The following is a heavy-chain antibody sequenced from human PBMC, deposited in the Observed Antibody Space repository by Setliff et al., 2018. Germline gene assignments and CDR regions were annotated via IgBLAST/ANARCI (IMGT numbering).Heavy chain of an antibody. CDR1: GDTFSTYA. CDR3: ARVDYYGSGNYYDH. J-gene: IGHJ4*02. D-gene: IGHD3-10*01. V-gene: IGHV1-69*13. Sequence: GASVKVSCKASGDTFSTYALSWVRQAPGQGLEWMGGIIPLLETAKYAQKFQGRVTITADESTSTAYMELSSLRSEDTAVYYCARVDYYGSGNYYDHWGQGTLVTVSS. CDR2: IIPLLETA.